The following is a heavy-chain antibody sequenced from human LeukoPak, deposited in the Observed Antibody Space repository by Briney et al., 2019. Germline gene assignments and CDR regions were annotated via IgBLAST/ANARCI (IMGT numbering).Heavy chain of an antibody. J-gene: IGHJ4*02. Sequence: GGSLRLSCAASGFTFSNYNLNWVRQAPGKGLEWVSYISDGSSTIYYADSVRGRFTISRDNAKNSLYLQINSLRDEDTAVYYCARETVSLDYWGQGTLVTVSS. CDR3: ARETVSLDY. V-gene: IGHV3-48*02. CDR1: GFTFSNYN. D-gene: IGHD4-17*01. CDR2: ISDGSSTI.